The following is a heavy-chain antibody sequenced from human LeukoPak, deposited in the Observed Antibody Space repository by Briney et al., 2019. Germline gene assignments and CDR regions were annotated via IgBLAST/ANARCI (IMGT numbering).Heavy chain of an antibody. CDR1: GFTFSSYS. D-gene: IGHD3-16*02. Sequence: GGSLTLSCAAYGFTFSSYSMRWVRPAAGKGLEWVSAISGSGGSTLYAGSVRGRFTISRDNSKNTLYLQMDSLKAEDTAVYYCAKDLITFGGVIVYYFDYWGQGTLVTVSS. J-gene: IGHJ4*02. CDR2: ISGSGGST. V-gene: IGHV3-23*01. CDR3: AKDLITFGGVIVYYFDY.